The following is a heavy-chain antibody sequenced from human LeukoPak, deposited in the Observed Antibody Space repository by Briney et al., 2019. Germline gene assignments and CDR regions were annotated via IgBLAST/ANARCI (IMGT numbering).Heavy chain of an antibody. Sequence: RASVKVSCKASGGTFSTYAISWVRQAPGQGLEWMGRIIPIIAIRNYAQKFQGRVTVTADKSTSTAYMELSSLRSEDTAVYYCARERESYWCDPWGQGTLVTVSS. J-gene: IGHJ5*02. CDR3: ARERESYWCDP. V-gene: IGHV1-69*04. CDR2: IIPIIAIR. CDR1: GGTFSTYA.